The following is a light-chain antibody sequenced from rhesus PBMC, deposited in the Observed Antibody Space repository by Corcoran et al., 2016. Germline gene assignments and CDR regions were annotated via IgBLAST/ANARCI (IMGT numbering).Light chain of an antibody. J-gene: IGKJ1*01. CDR1: QSVSSD. CDR2: GAY. V-gene: IGKV3S9*01. CDR3: QQYRSSWT. Sequence: EIVMTQSPATLSLSPGERATLSCRASQSVSSDVTWYQQKPGQAPRLLIYGAYSRATGIPDQVSSSGSGTDFILTISNLEPEDFAVYYCQQYRSSWTFGQGTKVEI.